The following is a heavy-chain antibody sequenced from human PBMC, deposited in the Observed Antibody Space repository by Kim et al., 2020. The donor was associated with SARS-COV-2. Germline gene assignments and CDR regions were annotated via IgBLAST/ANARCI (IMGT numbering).Heavy chain of an antibody. J-gene: IGHJ4*02. CDR3: ARDKGYDSSGYDW. D-gene: IGHD3-22*01. V-gene: IGHV7-4-1*02. Sequence: YAQGFAGRFVFSLDTSVSTAYLQISSLKAEDTAVYYCARDKGYDSSGYDWWGQGTLVTVSS.